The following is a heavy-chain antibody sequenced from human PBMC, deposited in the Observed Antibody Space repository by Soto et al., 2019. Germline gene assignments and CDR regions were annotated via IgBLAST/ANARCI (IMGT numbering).Heavy chain of an antibody. Sequence: VQLVESGGGVVQPGRSLRLTCAASGFTFSDYAMHWVRKAPGKGLEWVAVVSHDGRNTHYADSVKGRFTISRDSSKNTVSLEMTSLRAEDTAVYYCAKGGRQWLVTSDFNYWGQGALVTVSS. CDR1: GFTFSDYA. D-gene: IGHD6-19*01. CDR2: VSHDGRNT. J-gene: IGHJ4*02. V-gene: IGHV3-30*18. CDR3: AKGGRQWLVTSDFNY.